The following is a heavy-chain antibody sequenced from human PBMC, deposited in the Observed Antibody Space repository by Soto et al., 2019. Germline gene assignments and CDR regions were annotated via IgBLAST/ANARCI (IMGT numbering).Heavy chain of an antibody. D-gene: IGHD3-16*01. CDR3: VRSGHSFGGVI. CDR1: GASMNNYY. V-gene: IGHV4-59*01. Sequence: SETLSLTCTVSGASMNNYYGSWVRQPPGNGLEWIGYMFYSGSSNYNSSLKSRVTISVDTSKYRFSLKLSSVTAADTAVYYCVRSGHSFGGVIWGLVTLVPVST. J-gene: IGHJ4*02. CDR2: MFYSGSS.